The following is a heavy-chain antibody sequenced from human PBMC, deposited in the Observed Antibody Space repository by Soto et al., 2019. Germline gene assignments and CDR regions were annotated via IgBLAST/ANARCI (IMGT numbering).Heavy chain of an antibody. D-gene: IGHD3-3*01. J-gene: IGHJ6*02. CDR1: GGSISSSSYY. CDR2: IYYSGST. V-gene: IGHV4-39*01. CDR3: ARSHANYDFWSGYYYYGMDV. Sequence: SETLSLTCTVSGGSISSSSYYWGWIRQPPGKGLEWIGSIYYSGSTYYNPSLKSRVTISVDTSKNQFSLKLSSVTAADTAVYYCARSHANYDFWSGYYYYGMDVWGQGTTVTVSS.